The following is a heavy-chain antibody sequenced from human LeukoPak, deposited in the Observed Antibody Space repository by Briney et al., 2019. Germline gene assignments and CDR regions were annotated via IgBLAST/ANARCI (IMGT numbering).Heavy chain of an antibody. CDR3: ARDEAHDYGDNGPAFDI. J-gene: IGHJ3*02. Sequence: SETLSLTCTVSGGSISSYYWSWIRQPPGKGLEWIGYIYYNGSTNYNPSLKSRVTISVDTSKNQFSLKLSSVTAADTAVYYCARDEAHDYGDNGPAFDIWGQGTMVTVSS. D-gene: IGHD4-17*01. V-gene: IGHV4-59*01. CDR2: IYYNGST. CDR1: GGSISSYY.